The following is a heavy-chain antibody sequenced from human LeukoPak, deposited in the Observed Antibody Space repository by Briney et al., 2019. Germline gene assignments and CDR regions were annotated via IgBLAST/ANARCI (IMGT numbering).Heavy chain of an antibody. J-gene: IGHJ4*02. CDR2: IYPVDSDT. CDR3: ARTFDYYGSGSVSGLYFDY. D-gene: IGHD3-10*01. Sequence: GESLKISCKGSGYRFNVYWIGWVRQMPGKGLEWMGIIYPVDSDTKYSPSFQGQVTISVDKSISTAYLQWSSLKASDTAMYYCARTFDYYGSGSVSGLYFDYWGQGSLVTVSS. V-gene: IGHV5-51*01. CDR1: GYRFNVYW.